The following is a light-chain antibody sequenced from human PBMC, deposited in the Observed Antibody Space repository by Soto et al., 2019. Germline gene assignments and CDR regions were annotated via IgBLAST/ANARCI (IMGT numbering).Light chain of an antibody. CDR2: AAS. V-gene: IGKV1-39*01. Sequence: DIQMTQSPSSLSASVRDRVTITCRASQNTRGYLNWYQQKPGKAPKLLIYAASSLQSGIPSRFSGSGSGTEFTLTISSLQPDDFATYYCQQYNSYSWTFGQGTKVDIK. CDR1: QNTRGY. J-gene: IGKJ1*01. CDR3: QQYNSYSWT.